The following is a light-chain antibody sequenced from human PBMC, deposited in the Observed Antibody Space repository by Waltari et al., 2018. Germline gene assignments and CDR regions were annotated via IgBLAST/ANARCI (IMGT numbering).Light chain of an antibody. V-gene: IGLV2-14*03. CDR2: DVS. J-gene: IGLJ3*02. Sequence: QSALTQPASVSGSPGQSITLPCTGTSSDVGTYNPVSWYQDHPGQSPKVIIYDVSDRPSGVSARFSASKSGNTASLTISGLQAEDEADYYCSSQSSNNVVLFGGGTKVTVL. CDR1: SSDVGTYNP. CDR3: SSQSSNNVVL.